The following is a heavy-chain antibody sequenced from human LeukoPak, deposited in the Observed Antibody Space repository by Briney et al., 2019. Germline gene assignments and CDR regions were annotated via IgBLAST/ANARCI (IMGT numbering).Heavy chain of an antibody. J-gene: IGHJ5*02. CDR1: GFTVSSNY. V-gene: IGHV3-66*02. CDR2: IYSGGST. Sequence: GGSLRLSCAASGFTVSSNYMSWVRQAPGKGLEWVSVIYSGGSTYYADSVKGRFTISRDNSKNTLYLQMNSLRAEVTAVYYCARDSLSGSYYDPWGQGTLVTVSS. D-gene: IGHD1-26*01. CDR3: ARDSLSGSYYDP.